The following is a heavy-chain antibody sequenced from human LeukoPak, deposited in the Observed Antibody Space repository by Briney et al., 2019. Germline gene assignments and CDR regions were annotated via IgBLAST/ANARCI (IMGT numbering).Heavy chain of an antibody. CDR1: GFTFSSYG. CDR3: AKLEGSGWSGYMDV. D-gene: IGHD6-19*01. J-gene: IGHJ6*03. V-gene: IGHV3-30*18. CDR2: ISYDGSNK. Sequence: GGSLRLSCAASGFTFSSYGMHWVRQAPGKGLEWVAVISYDGSNKYYADSVKGRFTISRDNSKNTLYLQMISLRAEDTAVYYCAKLEGSGWSGYMDVWGEGTTVTVS.